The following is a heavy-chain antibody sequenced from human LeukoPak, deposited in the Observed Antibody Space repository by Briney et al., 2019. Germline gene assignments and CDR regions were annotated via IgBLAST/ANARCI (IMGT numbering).Heavy chain of an antibody. V-gene: IGHV3-9*01. CDR2: ISWNSGSI. CDR3: AKGHYDSSGYYRFDY. Sequence: GGSLRLSCAASGFTFDDYAMHWVRQAPGKGLEWVSGISWNSGSIGYADSVKGRFTISRDNAKNSLYLQMNSLRAEDTALYYCAKGHYDSSGYYRFDYWGQGTLVTVSS. J-gene: IGHJ4*02. CDR1: GFTFDDYA. D-gene: IGHD3-22*01.